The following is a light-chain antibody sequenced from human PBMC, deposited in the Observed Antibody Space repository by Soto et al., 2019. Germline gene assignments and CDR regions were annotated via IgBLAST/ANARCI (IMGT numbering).Light chain of an antibody. V-gene: IGLV2-14*03. CDR1: SSDVGGYNC. CDR3: SSYTTSNTRQIV. Sequence: QSVLAQPASVSGSSGQSITISCTGTSSDVGGYNCVSWYQHHPGKAPKLIIYDVTNRPSGVSNPFSGSKSGNTASLTISGLQPEDEADYYCSSYTTSNTRQIVFGTGTKVTVL. CDR2: DVT. J-gene: IGLJ1*01.